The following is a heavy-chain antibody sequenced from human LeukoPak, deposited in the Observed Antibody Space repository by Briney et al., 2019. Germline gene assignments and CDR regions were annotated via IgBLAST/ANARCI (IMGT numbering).Heavy chain of an antibody. Sequence: GESLKISCKGSGYSFTSYWIGWVRQMPGKGLEWMGIICPGDSDTRYSPSFQGQVTISADKSISTAYLQWSSLKASDTAMYYCARLGDDSSGYGDGFDIWGQGTMVTVSS. CDR3: ARLGDDSSGYGDGFDI. J-gene: IGHJ3*02. CDR1: GYSFTSYW. V-gene: IGHV5-51*01. CDR2: ICPGDSDT. D-gene: IGHD3-22*01.